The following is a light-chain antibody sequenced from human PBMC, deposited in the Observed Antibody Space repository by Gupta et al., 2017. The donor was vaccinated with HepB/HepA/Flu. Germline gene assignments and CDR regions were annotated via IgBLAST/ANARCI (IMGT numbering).Light chain of an antibody. CDR1: QSISSW. CDR2: KAS. J-gene: IGKJ1*01. CDR3: QQYYSYSRT. V-gene: IGKV1-5*03. Sequence: DIQMTQSPSTLSASVGDRVTITCRASQSISSWLAWYQQKPGKAPKLLIYKASSLESGVPSTFSGSGSGTEFTLTMSSLQPDDFATYYCQQYYSYSRTFGQGTKVEIK.